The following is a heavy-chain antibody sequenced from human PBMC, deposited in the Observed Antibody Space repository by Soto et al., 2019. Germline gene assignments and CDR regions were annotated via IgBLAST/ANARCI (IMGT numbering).Heavy chain of an antibody. CDR1: GFIFSGSA. V-gene: IGHV3-73*01. Sequence: GGSLRLSCAASGFIFSGSAIHWVRQASGKGLEWVGRIRSRANNFATSSAASVKGRFTFSRDDSKDTAYLQMNTLKPEDTAVYYCARGQGAAIGDYYYHGMDVWGQGTTVTVSS. D-gene: IGHD2-2*02. CDR2: IRSRANNFAT. CDR3: ARGQGAAIGDYYYHGMDV. J-gene: IGHJ6*02.